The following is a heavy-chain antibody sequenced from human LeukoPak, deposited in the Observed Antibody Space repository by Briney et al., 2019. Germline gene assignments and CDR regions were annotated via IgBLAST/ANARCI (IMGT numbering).Heavy chain of an antibody. Sequence: GGSLRLSCAASGFTFSSYSMNWVRQAPGKGLEWVSYISSSSSTIYYADSVKGRFTISRDNAKNSLYLQMNSLRAEDTAVYYCTRDIRDGTQGADWYFDLWGRGTLVTVSS. CDR1: GFTFSSYS. CDR2: ISSSSSTI. CDR3: TRDIRDGTQGADWYFDL. J-gene: IGHJ2*01. V-gene: IGHV3-48*04. D-gene: IGHD5-24*01.